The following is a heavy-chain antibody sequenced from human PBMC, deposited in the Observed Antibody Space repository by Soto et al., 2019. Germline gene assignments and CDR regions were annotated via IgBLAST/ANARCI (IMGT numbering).Heavy chain of an antibody. CDR1: GLTFTSSA. CDR2: IVVGSGNT. J-gene: IGHJ6*02. V-gene: IGHV1-58*01. D-gene: IGHD2-2*01. CDR3: AASIYCSSTSCYHYYYGMDV. Sequence: SVKVSCKASGLTFTSSAVQWVRQARGQRLEWIGWIVVGSGNTNYAQKFQERVTITRDMSTSTAYMELSSLRSEDTAVYYCAASIYCSSTSCYHYYYGMDVWGQGTTVTVSS.